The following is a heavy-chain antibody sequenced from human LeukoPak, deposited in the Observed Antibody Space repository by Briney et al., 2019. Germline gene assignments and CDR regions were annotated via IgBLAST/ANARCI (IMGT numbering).Heavy chain of an antibody. CDR2: IIPILGIA. Sequence: ASVKVSFKASGGTFSSYAISWVRQAPGQGLEWMGRIIPILGIANYAQKFQGRVTITADKSTSTAYMELSSLRSEDTAVYYCASDHYYDSSGPNPLFDYWGQGTLVAVSS. D-gene: IGHD3-22*01. CDR3: ASDHYYDSSGPNPLFDY. CDR1: GGTFSSYA. J-gene: IGHJ4*02. V-gene: IGHV1-69*04.